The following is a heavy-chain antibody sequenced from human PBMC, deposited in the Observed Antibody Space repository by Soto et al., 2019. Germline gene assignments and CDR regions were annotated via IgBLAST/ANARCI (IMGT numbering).Heavy chain of an antibody. Sequence: EVQLLESGGGLVQPGGSLRLSCVGSGIEFSNYAMSWVRQAPGKGLEWVSIVSASGRSRYHADSVKGRFTISRDNSKNTLYLQLTTLRAKDTAVYYCAKDGNWLDFNYAEWGQGTPVTVSS. V-gene: IGHV3-23*01. D-gene: IGHD6-19*01. CDR3: AKDGNWLDFNYAE. CDR2: VSASGRSR. CDR1: GIEFSNYA. J-gene: IGHJ4*02.